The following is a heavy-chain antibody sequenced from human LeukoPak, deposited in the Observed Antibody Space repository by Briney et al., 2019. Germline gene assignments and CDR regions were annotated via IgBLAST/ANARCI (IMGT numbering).Heavy chain of an antibody. CDR1: GYTFTSYG. Sequence: ASVKVSCKTSGYTFTSYGISWVRQAPGQGLEWMGWISAYNGNTNYAQRLQGRVTMTTDTSTSTAYMELRSLRSDDTAVYYCAKDQVGEDILTGYPLNDYWGQGTLVTVSS. CDR2: ISAYNGNT. CDR3: AKDQVGEDILTGYPLNDY. J-gene: IGHJ4*02. V-gene: IGHV1-18*01. D-gene: IGHD3-9*01.